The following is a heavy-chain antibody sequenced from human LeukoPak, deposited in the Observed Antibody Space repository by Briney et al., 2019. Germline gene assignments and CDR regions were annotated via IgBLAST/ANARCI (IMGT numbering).Heavy chain of an antibody. J-gene: IGHJ6*02. CDR2: INPISGGT. V-gene: IGHV1-2*02. D-gene: IGHD3-3*01. CDR1: GHTFTGYY. Sequence: ASVKVSCKASGHTFTGYYIHWVRQAPGQGLEWMGWINPISGGTNYAQKFQGRVTMTRDTSISTAYMELSRLRSDDTAVYYCARDAYYDFWSGYYTPGYYGMDVWGQGTTVTVSS. CDR3: ARDAYYDFWSGYYTPGYYGMDV.